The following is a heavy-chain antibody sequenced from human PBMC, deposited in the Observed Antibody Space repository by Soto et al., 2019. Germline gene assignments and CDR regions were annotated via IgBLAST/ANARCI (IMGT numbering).Heavy chain of an antibody. CDR1: GFTLSSYA. CDR2: ISGSGGGT. D-gene: IGHD3-9*01. Sequence: GGSLRLSCAASGFTLSSYAMSWVRQAPGKGLEWVSAISGSGGGTYYADSVKGRFTISRDNSKNTLYLQMNSLRAEDTAVYYCAKDALRYFDWLLFDYWGQGTLVTVSS. J-gene: IGHJ4*02. V-gene: IGHV3-23*01. CDR3: AKDALRYFDWLLFDY.